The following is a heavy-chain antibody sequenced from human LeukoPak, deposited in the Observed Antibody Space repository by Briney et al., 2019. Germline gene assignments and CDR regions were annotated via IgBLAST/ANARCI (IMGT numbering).Heavy chain of an antibody. CDR2: ISNDGNNK. D-gene: IGHD3-22*01. Sequence: PGGSLRLSCEASGLTFSRYAMHWVRQVPGKGLEWVAVISNDGNNKYYSDSVRGRFTISRDNSKSTLFLQMNSLRAEDTAVYYCARTGRYYYDNSGNYYDLGGPHFDSWGQGTLVTVSS. V-gene: IGHV3-30*03. CDR1: GLTFSRYA. CDR3: ARTGRYYYDNSGNYYDLGGPHFDS. J-gene: IGHJ4*02.